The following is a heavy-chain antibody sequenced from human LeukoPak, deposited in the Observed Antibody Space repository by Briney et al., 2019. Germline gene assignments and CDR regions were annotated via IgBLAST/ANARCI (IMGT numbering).Heavy chain of an antibody. CDR2: IVVGSGNT. J-gene: IGHJ6*02. CDR1: GFTFTSSA. V-gene: IGHV1-58*02. Sequence: APVKVSFKASGFTFTSSAMQWVRQARGQRLEWIGWIVVGSGNTNYAQKFQERVTITRDMSTSTAYMELSSLRSEDTAVYYCAAHPDYGDYDGIPMPYYYYGMDVWGQGTTVTVSS. D-gene: IGHD4-17*01. CDR3: AAHPDYGDYDGIPMPYYYYGMDV.